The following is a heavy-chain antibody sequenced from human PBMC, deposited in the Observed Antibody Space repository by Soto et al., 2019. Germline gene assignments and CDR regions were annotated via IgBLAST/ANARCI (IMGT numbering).Heavy chain of an antibody. CDR2: INPNSGGT. D-gene: IGHD1-7*01. J-gene: IGHJ6*02. CDR1: GCTFTDYY. Sequence: GASVKVSCKASGCTFTDYYMHWVRQAPGQGLEWMGWINPNSGGTNYAQKFQGRVTMTRDTSISTAYMELSRLRSDDTAVYYCASKLELRGSYYYYYDMDVWGQGTTVTVSS. CDR3: ASKLELRGSYYYYYDMDV. V-gene: IGHV1-2*02.